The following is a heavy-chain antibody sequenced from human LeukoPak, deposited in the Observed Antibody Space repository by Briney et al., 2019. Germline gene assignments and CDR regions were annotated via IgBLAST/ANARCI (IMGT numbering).Heavy chain of an antibody. J-gene: IGHJ4*02. D-gene: IGHD4-23*01. CDR2: MNPNSGNT. CDR1: GYTLTELS. Sequence: ASVKVSCKVSGYTLTELSMRWVRQATGQGLEWMGWMNPNSGNTGYAQKFQGRVTMTRNTSISTAYMELSSLRSEDTAVYYCARGLTVVTRPLGYWGQGTLVTVSS. V-gene: IGHV1-8*01. CDR3: ARGLTVVTRPLGY.